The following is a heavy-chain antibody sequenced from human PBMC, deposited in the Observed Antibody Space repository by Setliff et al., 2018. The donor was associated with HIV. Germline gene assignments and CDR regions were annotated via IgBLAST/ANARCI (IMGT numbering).Heavy chain of an antibody. CDR3: SREVVVVVATTDAFDI. Sequence: PGGSLRLSCAASRFTYGSYWMSWVRQTPGRGLEWVASIKGNGNEVYYLTSVKGRFTITRDNAKNSLYLQMNSLRAEDTAVYYWSREVVVVVATTDAFDIWGQGTMVTVSS. CDR2: IKGNGNEV. J-gene: IGHJ3*02. V-gene: IGHV3-7*03. D-gene: IGHD2-15*01. CDR1: RFTYGSYW.